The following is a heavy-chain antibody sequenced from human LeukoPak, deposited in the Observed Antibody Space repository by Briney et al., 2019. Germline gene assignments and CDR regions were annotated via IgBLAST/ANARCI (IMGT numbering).Heavy chain of an antibody. CDR3: ARGMGNEGLTS. V-gene: IGHV1-46*01. J-gene: IGHJ3*01. Sequence: ALVKASCKASGYTFTSYYMHGVRQAPGQGLEWMGIINPSGGSTSYAPKFQARITMSTDTLTNTADMELTRLRSDDTAVYYCARGMGNEGLTSWGPGTLVTVSS. CDR2: INPSGGST. CDR1: GYTFTSYY. D-gene: IGHD7-27*01.